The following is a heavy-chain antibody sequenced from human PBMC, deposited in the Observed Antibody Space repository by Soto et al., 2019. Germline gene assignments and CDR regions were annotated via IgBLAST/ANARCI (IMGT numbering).Heavy chain of an antibody. CDR3: ARGGYSYGYYYYGMDV. CDR2: IYYSGST. Sequence: SETLSLTCTVSGGSISSYYWSWIRQPPGKGLEWIGYIYYSGSTNYNPSLKSRVTISVDTSKNQFSLKLSSVAAADTAVYYCARGGYSYGYYYYGMDVWGQGTTVTVSS. V-gene: IGHV4-59*01. J-gene: IGHJ6*02. D-gene: IGHD5-18*01. CDR1: GGSISSYY.